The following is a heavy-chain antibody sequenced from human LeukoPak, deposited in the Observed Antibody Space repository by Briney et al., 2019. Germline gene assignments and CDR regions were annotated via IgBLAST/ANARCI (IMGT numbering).Heavy chain of an antibody. Sequence: GGSLRLSCAASGFTFSSYAMSWVRQAPGKGLEWVSAIRGSGGSTYYADSVKGRFTISRDNSKNTLYLQMNSLRAEDTAVYYCAKDDPYDSTPEGPPPDAFDIWGQGTMVTVSS. CDR1: GFTFSSYA. V-gene: IGHV3-23*01. CDR3: AKDDPYDSTPEGPPPDAFDI. J-gene: IGHJ3*02. D-gene: IGHD3-22*01. CDR2: IRGSGGST.